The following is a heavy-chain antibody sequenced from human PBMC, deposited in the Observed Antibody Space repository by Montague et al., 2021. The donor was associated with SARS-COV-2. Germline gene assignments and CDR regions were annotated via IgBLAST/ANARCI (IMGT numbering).Heavy chain of an antibody. Sequence: SETLSLTCTVSGGSISSSSYYWGWIRQPPGKGLEWIGSIYYSGSTYYNPSLKSRVTISVDTSKNQFSLKLSSVTAADTAVYYCARDLSKEVLLRFRTGYGMDVWGQGTTVTVSS. CDR2: IYYSGST. CDR3: ARDLSKEVLLRFRTGYGMDV. J-gene: IGHJ6*02. CDR1: GGSISSSSYY. D-gene: IGHD3-10*01. V-gene: IGHV4-39*07.